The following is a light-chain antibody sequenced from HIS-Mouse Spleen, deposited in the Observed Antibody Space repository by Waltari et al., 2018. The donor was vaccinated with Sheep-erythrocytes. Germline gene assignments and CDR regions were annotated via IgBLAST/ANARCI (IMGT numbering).Light chain of an antibody. J-gene: IGKJ1*01. CDR3: QQYNNWPWT. V-gene: IGKV3-15*01. CDR2: GAS. CDR1: QSVSSN. Sequence: EIVMTQSPATLSVSPGERATLACRASQSVSSNLSWYQQKPGQAPRLLIYGASTRATGIPARLSGSGSGTELTLTISSMQSEDFAVYYCQQYNNWPWTFGQGTKVEIK.